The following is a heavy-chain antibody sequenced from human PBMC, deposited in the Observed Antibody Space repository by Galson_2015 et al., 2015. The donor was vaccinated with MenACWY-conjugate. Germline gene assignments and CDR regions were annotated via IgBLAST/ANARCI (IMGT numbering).Heavy chain of an antibody. CDR2: ISNSGSYT. CDR1: GFTFSDYY. J-gene: IGHJ4*02. V-gene: IGHV3-11*05. CDR3: ARDRSTTDKFDY. Sequence: SLRLSCAASGFTFSDYYMTWIRQAPGKGLEWVSHISNSGSYTNYADSVKGRFTISRDNAKNSLYLQMNSLRAEDTAVYYCARDRSTTDKFDYWGQGTLVTVSS. D-gene: IGHD1-1*01.